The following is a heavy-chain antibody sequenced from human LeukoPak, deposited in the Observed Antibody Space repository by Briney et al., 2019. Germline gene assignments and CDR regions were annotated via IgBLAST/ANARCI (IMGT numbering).Heavy chain of an antibody. CDR3: AREGFVGNAFDI. J-gene: IGHJ3*02. Sequence: GGSLRLSCAASGFTFSSYAMHWVRQAPGKGLEWVAVISYDGSNKYYADSVKGRFTISRDNSKNTLYLQMNSLRAEDTAVYYCAREGFVGNAFDIWGQGTMVTVSS. CDR1: GFTFSSYA. CDR2: ISYDGSNK. D-gene: IGHD3-16*01. V-gene: IGHV3-30-3*01.